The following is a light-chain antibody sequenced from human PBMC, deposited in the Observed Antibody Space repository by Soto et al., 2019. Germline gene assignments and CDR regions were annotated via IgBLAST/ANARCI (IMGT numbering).Light chain of an antibody. J-gene: IGKJ3*01. V-gene: IGKV3-15*01. CDR1: QSISNN. CDR2: GSS. Sequence: EIVMAQSPATLSVSPGERATLACRASQSISNNLAWYQQKPGQAPRLIVYGSSTRATGITVRFSGSGSGTEFTLTISSLQSEDFAVYYCHQYGTWRRTFGPGTKVDIK. CDR3: HQYGTWRRT.